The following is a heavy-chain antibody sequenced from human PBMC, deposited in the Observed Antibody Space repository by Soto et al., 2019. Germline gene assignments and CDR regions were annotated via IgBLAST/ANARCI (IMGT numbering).Heavy chain of an antibody. CDR3: AKTRQYCSSTCCPPKYYYYYGMDV. J-gene: IGHJ6*02. Sequence: SETLSLTCVVYAGSFSGYYRSWIRQPPGRWLEWIGEIYHSGSTNYTPSLKSRVTISVDTSTNLFSLNLSSVTAADTDLYYCAKTRQYCSSTCCPPKYYYYYGMDVWGQGTTVT. D-gene: IGHD2-2*01. V-gene: IGHV4-34*01. CDR2: IYHSGST. CDR1: AGSFSGYY.